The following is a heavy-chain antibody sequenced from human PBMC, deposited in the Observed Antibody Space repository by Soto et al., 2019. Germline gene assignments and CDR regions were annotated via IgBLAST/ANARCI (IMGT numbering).Heavy chain of an antibody. V-gene: IGHV4-59*08. CDR1: GGTSISYY. CDR3: ARWGAAAGRYGMDV. CDR2: IYYSGST. J-gene: IGHJ6*02. Sequence: LETHSLTSTVSGGTSISYYWSWIRQPPGKGLEWIGYIYYSGSTNYNPSLKSRVTISVDTSKNQFSLKLSSVTAADTAVYYCARWGAAAGRYGMDVWGQGTTVTVSS. D-gene: IGHD6-13*01.